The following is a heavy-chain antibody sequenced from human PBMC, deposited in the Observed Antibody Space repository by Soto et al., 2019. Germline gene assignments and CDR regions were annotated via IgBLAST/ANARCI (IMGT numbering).Heavy chain of an antibody. D-gene: IGHD3-22*01. J-gene: IGHJ4*02. CDR1: GFTFSSYS. V-gene: IGHV3-21*04. Sequence: GGSLRLSCAASGFTFSSYSMNWVRQAPGKGLEWVSSISSSSSYIYYADSVKGRFTISRDNAKNSLYLQMNSLRAEDTAVYYCAKDLGVVVITSFDYWGQGTLVTVSS. CDR2: ISSSSSYI. CDR3: AKDLGVVVITSFDY.